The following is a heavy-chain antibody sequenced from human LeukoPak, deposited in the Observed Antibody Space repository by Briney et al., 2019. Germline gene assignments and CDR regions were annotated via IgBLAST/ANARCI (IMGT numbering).Heavy chain of an antibody. V-gene: IGHV3-72*01. CDR3: VRGYNSFDT. D-gene: IGHD3-22*01. Sequence: PGGSLRLSCAASGFTFSDHYMDWVRQAPGKGLEWVGRSRINVDGYITQYAASVKGRFTISRDDSKASLYLQMSSLSTEDTAVYYCVRGYNSFDTWGQGALVTVSS. J-gene: IGHJ4*02. CDR1: GFTFSDHY. CDR2: SRINVDGYIT.